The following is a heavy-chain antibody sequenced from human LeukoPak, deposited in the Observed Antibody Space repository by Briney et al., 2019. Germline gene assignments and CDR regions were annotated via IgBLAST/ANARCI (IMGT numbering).Heavy chain of an antibody. Sequence: PGGSLRLSCAASGFTFSSYGMHWVRQAPGKGLEWVAVIWYDGSNKYYADSVKGRFTISRDNSKNTLYLQMNSLRAEDTAVYHCARDGHYYGSGSPFYFDYWGQGTLVTVSS. D-gene: IGHD3-10*01. V-gene: IGHV3-33*01. J-gene: IGHJ4*02. CDR2: IWYDGSNK. CDR1: GFTFSSYG. CDR3: ARDGHYYGSGSPFYFDY.